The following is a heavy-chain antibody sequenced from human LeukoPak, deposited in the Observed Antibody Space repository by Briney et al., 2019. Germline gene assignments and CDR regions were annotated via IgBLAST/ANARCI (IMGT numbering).Heavy chain of an antibody. CDR3: AVGGGYCSSTSCYQFDP. CDR1: GYTFTSYG. J-gene: IGHJ5*02. CDR2: ISAYNGNT. Sequence: ASVKVSCKASGYTFTSYGISWVRQAPGQGLEWMGWISAYNGNTNYAQKLQGRVTMTPDTSTSTAYMELRSLRSDDTAVYYCAVGGGYCSSTSCYQFDPWGQGTLVTVSS. V-gene: IGHV1-18*01. D-gene: IGHD2-2*01.